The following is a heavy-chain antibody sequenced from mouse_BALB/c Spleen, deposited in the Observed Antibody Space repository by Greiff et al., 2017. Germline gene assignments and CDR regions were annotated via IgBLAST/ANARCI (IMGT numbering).Heavy chain of an antibody. Sequence: QVQLQQSGAELMKPGASVKISCKATGYTFSSYWIEWVKQRPGHGLEWIGEILPGSGSTNYNEKFKGKATFTADTSSNTAYMQLSSLTSEDSAVYYCARWSSGYYFDYWGQGTTLTVSS. D-gene: IGHD3-1*01. CDR3: ARWSSGYYFDY. J-gene: IGHJ2*01. V-gene: IGHV1-9*01. CDR2: ILPGSGST. CDR1: GYTFSSYW.